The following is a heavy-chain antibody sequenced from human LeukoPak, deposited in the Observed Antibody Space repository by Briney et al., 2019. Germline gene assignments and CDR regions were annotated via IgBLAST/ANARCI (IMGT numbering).Heavy chain of an antibody. D-gene: IGHD3-22*01. V-gene: IGHV1-69*13. J-gene: IGHJ4*02. CDR2: IIPIFGTA. CDR1: GGTFSSYA. Sequence: SVKVSCKASGGTFSSYAISWVRQAPGQGLEWMGGIIPIFGTANYAQKFQGRVTITADESTSTAYMELSSLRSEDTAVYYCASYYDSSGYRPSPDYWGQGTLVTVSS. CDR3: ASYYDSSGYRPSPDY.